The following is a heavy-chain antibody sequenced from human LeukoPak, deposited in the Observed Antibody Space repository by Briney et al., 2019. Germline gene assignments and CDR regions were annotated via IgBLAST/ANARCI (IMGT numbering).Heavy chain of an antibody. CDR2: INHSGST. V-gene: IGHV4-34*01. Sequence: SETLSLTCAVYGGSFSGYYWSWIRQPPGKGLEWIGEINHSGSTNYNPSLKSRVTISVDTSKNQFSLKLSSVTAADTAVYYCARGRNYWGQGTLATVSS. J-gene: IGHJ4*02. CDR3: ARGRNY. CDR1: GGSFSGYY.